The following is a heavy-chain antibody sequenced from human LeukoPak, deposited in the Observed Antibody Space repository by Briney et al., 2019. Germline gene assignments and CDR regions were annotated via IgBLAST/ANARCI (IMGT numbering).Heavy chain of an antibody. V-gene: IGHV3-53*01. CDR3: ARGGSYLSAFDI. CDR2: IYSGGST. CDR1: GFTVSSNY. J-gene: IGHJ3*02. D-gene: IGHD1-26*01. Sequence: GGSLRHSCAASGFTVSSNYMSWVRQAPGKGLEWVSIIYSGGSTFCADSVKGRFTISRDNSKNTLYLQMNSLRAEDTAVYYCARGGSYLSAFDIWGQGTMVTVSS.